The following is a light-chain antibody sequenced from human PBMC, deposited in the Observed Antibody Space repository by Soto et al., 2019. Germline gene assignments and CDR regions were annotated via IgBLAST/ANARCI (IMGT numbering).Light chain of an antibody. CDR2: GAS. CDR1: QNVSSSY. CDR3: QQYGSSPGT. V-gene: IGKV3-20*01. Sequence: EIVLTQSPGTLSLSPGERATLSCRARQNVSSSYLAWYQQKPGQAPRLLIQGASSRATGIPDRFSGSGSGTDFTLTISTLEPEDFAVYYCQQYGSSPGTFGQGTKLEIK. J-gene: IGKJ2*01.